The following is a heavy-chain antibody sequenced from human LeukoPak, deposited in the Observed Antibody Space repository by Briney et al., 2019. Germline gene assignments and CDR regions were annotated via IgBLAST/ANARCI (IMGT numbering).Heavy chain of an antibody. J-gene: IGHJ3*02. Sequence: GGSLRLSCAASGFTFAIHAMTWVRQAPGKGLEWVSYITSVSSILSYADSVKGRFTISRDNAKNSLYLQMNSLRDEDTAVYYCARDLDWTFDIWGQGTMVTVSS. CDR3: ARDLDWTFDI. D-gene: IGHD1-1*01. CDR2: ITSVSSIL. CDR1: GFTFAIHA. V-gene: IGHV3-48*02.